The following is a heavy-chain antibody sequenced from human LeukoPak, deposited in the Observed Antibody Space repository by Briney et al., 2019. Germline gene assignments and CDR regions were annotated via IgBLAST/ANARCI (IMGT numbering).Heavy chain of an antibody. CDR2: IHPGDSDT. J-gene: IGHJ4*02. D-gene: IGHD6-13*01. V-gene: IGHV5-51*01. Sequence: GESLKISCKGSGYSFTSYWIGWVRQMPGKGLEWMGIIHPGDSDTRYSPSFQGQVTISADKSISTAYLQWSSLKASDTAMYYCARQPVAADYYFDYWGQGTLVTVSS. CDR1: GYSFTSYW. CDR3: ARQPVAADYYFDY.